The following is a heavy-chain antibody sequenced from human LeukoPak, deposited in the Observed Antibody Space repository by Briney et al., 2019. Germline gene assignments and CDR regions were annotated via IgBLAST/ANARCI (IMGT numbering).Heavy chain of an antibody. J-gene: IGHJ6*04. CDR2: ISYDESFK. D-gene: IGHD3-22*01. CDR1: GVMFSNYW. CDR3: AKSGDDSSQGLDV. V-gene: IGHV3-30*18. Sequence: GGSLRLSCAASGVMFSNYWMTWVRQAPGKRLEWVAVISYDESFKYYSDSVKGRFTISRDNSKNTLYLQMNSLRAEDTAVYYCAKSGDDSSQGLDVWGKGTTVTVSS.